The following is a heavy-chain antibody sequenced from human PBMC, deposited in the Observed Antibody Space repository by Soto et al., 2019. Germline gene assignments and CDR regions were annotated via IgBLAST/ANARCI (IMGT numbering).Heavy chain of an antibody. CDR1: GFTFSSYS. J-gene: IGHJ6*02. D-gene: IGHD2-8*01. CDR2: ISSSSSTI. CDR3: ARDGCTNGVCNSYYYYGMDV. Sequence: GGSLRLSCAASGFTFSSYSMNWVRQAPGKGLEWVSYISSSSSTIYYADSVKGRFTISRDNAKNSLYLQMNSLRDEDTAVYYCARDGCTNGVCNSYYYYGMDVWGQGTTVTVSS. V-gene: IGHV3-48*02.